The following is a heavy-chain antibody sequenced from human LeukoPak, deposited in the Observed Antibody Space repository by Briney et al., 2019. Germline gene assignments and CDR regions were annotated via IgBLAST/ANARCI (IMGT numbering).Heavy chain of an antibody. V-gene: IGHV1-69*13. J-gene: IGHJ4*02. D-gene: IGHD6-6*01. CDR3: ATLFVSYSSSFAS. CDR1: VGTFNSHA. CDR2: IVPIFGAA. Sequence: GASVKVSCKASVGTFNSHALTWVRQAAGHGLEWMGGIVPIFGAAIYPQKFQGRVTITADYSTSTGYMELRSLTSEDTALYYCATLFVSYSSSFASWGQGSLVTVSS.